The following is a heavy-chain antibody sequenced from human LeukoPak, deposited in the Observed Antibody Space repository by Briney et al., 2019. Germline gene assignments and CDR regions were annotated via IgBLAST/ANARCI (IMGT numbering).Heavy chain of an antibody. Sequence: SVKVSCKASGGTFSSYAISWVRQAPGQGLEWMGGIIPIFGTANYAQKFQGRVTITADESTSTAYMELSSLRSEDTAVYYCAREKIAAAGPFDYWGQGTLVTVSS. CDR3: AREKIAAAGPFDY. V-gene: IGHV1-69*13. CDR1: GGTFSSYA. CDR2: IIPIFGTA. D-gene: IGHD6-13*01. J-gene: IGHJ4*02.